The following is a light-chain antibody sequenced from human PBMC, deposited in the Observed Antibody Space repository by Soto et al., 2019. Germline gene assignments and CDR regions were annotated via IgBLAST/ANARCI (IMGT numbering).Light chain of an antibody. J-gene: IGLJ3*02. CDR1: SSDVGGYDY. CDR2: EVS. V-gene: IGLV2-8*01. Sequence: QSALTQPPSASGSPGQSVTISCTGTSSDVGGYDYVSWYQQHPGKAPKVIIYEVSKRPSGVPDRFSCSKSCNTASLTVSGLQAEEEADYYCSSYAGSNVWVFGGGTKLTVL. CDR3: SSYAGSNVWV.